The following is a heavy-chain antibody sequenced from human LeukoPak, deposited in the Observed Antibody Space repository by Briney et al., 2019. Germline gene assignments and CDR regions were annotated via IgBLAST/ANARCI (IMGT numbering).Heavy chain of an antibody. Sequence: GGSPRLSCAASGFTFSSYRMHWVRQPPGKGLVWVSRIDTDGSSATYADSIKGRFTISRDNAKNTVYLQMNSLRVEDTGVYYCASALTTVTPHFHCWGQGTLVTVSS. CDR2: IDTDGSSA. J-gene: IGHJ4*02. D-gene: IGHD4-17*01. CDR1: GFTFSSYR. V-gene: IGHV3-74*01. CDR3: ASALTTVTPHFHC.